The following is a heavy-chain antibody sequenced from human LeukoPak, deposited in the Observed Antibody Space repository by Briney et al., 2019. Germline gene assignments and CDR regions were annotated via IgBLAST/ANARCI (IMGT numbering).Heavy chain of an antibody. V-gene: IGHV3-9*01. CDR3: AKDTSLVPLRPSDAFDI. D-gene: IGHD3-16*01. CDR2: ISWNSGSI. CDR1: GFTFDDYA. J-gene: IGHJ3*02. Sequence: GRSLRLSCAASGFTFDDYAMHWVRQAPGKGLEWVSGISWNSGSIGYADSVKGRFTISRDNAKNSLYLQMNSLRAEDTALYYCAKDTSLVPLRPSDAFDIWGQGTMVTVSS.